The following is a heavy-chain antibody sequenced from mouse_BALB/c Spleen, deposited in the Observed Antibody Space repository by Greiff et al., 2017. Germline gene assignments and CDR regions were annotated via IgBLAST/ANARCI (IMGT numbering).Heavy chain of an antibody. J-gene: IGHJ4*01. CDR2: IWSGGST. D-gene: IGHD1-1*01. V-gene: IGHV2-2*02. CDR1: GFSLTSYG. CDR3: ARFITTVVEKNAMDY. Sequence: QVQLKQSGPGLVQPSQSLSITCTVSGFSLTSYGVHWVRQSPGKGLEWLGVIWSGGSTDYNAAFISRLSISKDNSKSQVFFKMNSLQANDTAIYYCARFITTVVEKNAMDYWGQGTSVTVSS.